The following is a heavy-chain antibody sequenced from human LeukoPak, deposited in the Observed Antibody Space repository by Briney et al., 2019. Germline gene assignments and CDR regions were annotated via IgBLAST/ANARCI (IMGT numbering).Heavy chain of an antibody. D-gene: IGHD6-13*01. CDR1: GGTFSSYA. J-gene: IGHJ5*02. Sequence: SVKVSCKASGGTFSSYAISWVRQAPGQGLEWMGGIIPIFGTANYAQKFQGRVTITADESTSTAYMELSSLRSEDTAVYYCARVRQKEAAAAANWFDPWGQGTLVTVSS. V-gene: IGHV1-69*13. CDR3: ARVRQKEAAAAANWFDP. CDR2: IIPIFGTA.